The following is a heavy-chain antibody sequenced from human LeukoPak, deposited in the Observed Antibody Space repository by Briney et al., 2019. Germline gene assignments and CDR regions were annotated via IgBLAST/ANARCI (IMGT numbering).Heavy chain of an antibody. CDR1: GFTFSTYT. J-gene: IGHJ4*02. D-gene: IGHD3-16*01. CDR2: ISSNGGTT. Sequence: GGSLRLSCSASGFTFSTYTMHWVRQAPGKGLEYVSAISSNGGTTNYANSVKGRFTISRDNSKNTLYLQLNSLRTEDTAVYYCVKPGYASSLFDYWGQGALVTVSS. V-gene: IGHV3-64D*06. CDR3: VKPGYASSLFDY.